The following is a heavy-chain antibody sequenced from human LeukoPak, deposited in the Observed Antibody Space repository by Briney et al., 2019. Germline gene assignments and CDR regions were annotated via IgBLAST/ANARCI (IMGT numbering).Heavy chain of an antibody. CDR1: GFPFSGYA. J-gene: IGHJ4*02. CDR3: ARHRGPSLHSSGYFDY. Sequence: AGRSLRLSCAASGFPFSGYAIHWVRQAPGKGLEWAAVISHDGTNKYYADSVKGRFTISRDNSKNTLYLQMNSLRTEDTAVYYCARHRGPSLHSSGYFDYWGQGTLVTVSS. CDR2: ISHDGTNK. V-gene: IGHV3-30-3*01. D-gene: IGHD3-22*01.